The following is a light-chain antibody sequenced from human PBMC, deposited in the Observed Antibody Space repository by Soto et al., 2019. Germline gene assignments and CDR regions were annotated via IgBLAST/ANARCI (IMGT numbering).Light chain of an antibody. J-gene: IGKJ1*01. Sequence: DIQMTQSPYAVYASVGDRVTITCRACPDISGWLAWFQQKPGKAHNLLIYAASILQSGVPSRFSGSRSGTDFTLTIPYLQPEDFATYYCQQSNSFHCTFGQGTKVEL. CDR1: PDISGW. CDR2: AAS. CDR3: QQSNSFHCT. V-gene: IGKV1D-12*01.